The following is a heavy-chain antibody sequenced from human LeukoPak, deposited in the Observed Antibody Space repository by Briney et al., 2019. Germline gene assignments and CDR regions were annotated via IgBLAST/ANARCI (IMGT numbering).Heavy chain of an antibody. CDR1: GDSVRSGSYY. V-gene: IGHV4-61*02. Sequence: SETLSLTCTVSGDSVRSGSYYWNWIRQPAGKGLEWIGRIYSAGNTNYNPSLESRVTISVDTSNNQFSLKLSSVTAADTAVYYCARSHAWSGYYVDYWGQGTVVTVSS. CDR3: ARSHAWSGYYVDY. D-gene: IGHD3-3*01. CDR2: IYSAGNT. J-gene: IGHJ4*02.